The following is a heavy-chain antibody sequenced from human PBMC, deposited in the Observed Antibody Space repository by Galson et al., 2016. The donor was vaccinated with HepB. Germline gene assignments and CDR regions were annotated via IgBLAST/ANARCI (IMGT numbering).Heavy chain of an antibody. CDR1: GYDFPTFW. CDR3: PRPKPGDGYNWAY. V-gene: IGHV5-51*01. Sequence: QSGAEVKKPGESLRISCKGSGYDFPTFWLGWVRQLPGQGLEWMGIIYPEDSDTRYSPSLQGQVTISADTSINTAYLQWDSLKASDSGIYYCPRPKPGDGYNWAYWGQGTTVTVSS. J-gene: IGHJ4*02. D-gene: IGHD5-24*01. CDR2: IYPEDSDT.